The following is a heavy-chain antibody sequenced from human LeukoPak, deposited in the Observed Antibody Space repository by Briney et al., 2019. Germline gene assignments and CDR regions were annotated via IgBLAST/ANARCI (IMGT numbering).Heavy chain of an antibody. CDR2: IYYSGST. D-gene: IGHD3-10*01. CDR1: GGSISSYY. V-gene: IGHV4-59*08. CDR3: ARHREGYGSGSYYYYY. Sequence: SETLSLTCTVSGGSISSYYWSWIRQPPGKGPEWIGYIYYSGSTNYNPSLKSRVTISVDPSKNQFSLKLSSVTAADTAVYYCARHREGYGSGSYYYYYWGHGTLVTFAS. J-gene: IGHJ4*03.